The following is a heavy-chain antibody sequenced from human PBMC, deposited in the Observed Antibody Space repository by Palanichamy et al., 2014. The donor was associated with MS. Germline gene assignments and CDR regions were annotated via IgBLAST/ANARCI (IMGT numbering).Heavy chain of an antibody. CDR3: ASHSGYST. J-gene: IGHJ5*02. V-gene: IGHV1-8*01. D-gene: IGHD5-18*01. CDR1: GYTFTSYD. Sequence: QVQLVQSGTEVKKPGASVKVSCKASGYTFTSYDINWVRQATGQGPEWMGWMNPESGNTGSAQKFQGRLTMTRDTSITTAYMELSSLRSEDTAVYYCASHSGYSTWGQGTLVTVSS. CDR2: MNPESGNT.